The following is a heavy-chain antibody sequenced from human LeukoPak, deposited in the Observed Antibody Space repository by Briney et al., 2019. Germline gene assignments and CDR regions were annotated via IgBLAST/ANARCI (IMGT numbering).Heavy chain of an antibody. J-gene: IGHJ4*02. CDR3: AKDMGPYSYALDY. V-gene: IGHV3-33*06. CDR1: GFTFRSYG. D-gene: IGHD5-18*01. Sequence: GGSLRLSCAASGFTFRSYGMHWVRQAPAKGLEWVAVIWYDGSNKYYADSVKDRFTISRYNSKNTLYLQMNSLRAEDTAVYYCAKDMGPYSYALDYWGEGTLVTVSS. CDR2: IWYDGSNK.